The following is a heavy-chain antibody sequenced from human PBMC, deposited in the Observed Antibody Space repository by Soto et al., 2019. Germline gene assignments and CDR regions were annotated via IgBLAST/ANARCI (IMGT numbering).Heavy chain of an antibody. CDR1: GYTFTGYY. D-gene: IGHD3-22*01. Sequence: ASVKVSCKASGYTFTGYYMHWVRQAPGQGLEWMGWINPNSGGTNYAQKFQGRVTMTRDTSISTAYMELSRLRSDDTAVYYCARERTMIVVENWFDPWGQGTPVTVSS. CDR3: ARERTMIVVENWFDP. V-gene: IGHV1-2*02. J-gene: IGHJ5*02. CDR2: INPNSGGT.